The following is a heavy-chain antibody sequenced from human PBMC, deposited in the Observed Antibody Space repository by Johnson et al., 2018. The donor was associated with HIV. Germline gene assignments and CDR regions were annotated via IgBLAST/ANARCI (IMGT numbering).Heavy chain of an antibody. CDR2: INWNGGST. D-gene: IGHD3-10*01. V-gene: IGHV3-20*04. CDR3: ARQHYYGSGSYPGAFDI. CDR1: GFTFSSYG. J-gene: IGHJ3*02. Sequence: VQLVESGGGVVQPGGSLRLSCAASGFTFSSYGMSWVRQAPGKGLEWVSGINWNGGSTGYADSVKGRFTISRDNAKNSLYLQMNSLRAEDTALYYCARQHYYGSGSYPGAFDIWGQGTMVTVSS.